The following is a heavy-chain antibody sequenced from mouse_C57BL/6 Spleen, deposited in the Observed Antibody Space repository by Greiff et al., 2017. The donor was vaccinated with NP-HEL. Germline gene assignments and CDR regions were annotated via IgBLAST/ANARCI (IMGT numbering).Heavy chain of an antibody. CDR1: GYSFTSYY. V-gene: IGHV1-66*01. D-gene: IGHD1-1*01. CDR3: ARETTTVAFDY. J-gene: IGHJ2*01. Sequence: QVQLKESGPELVKPGASVKISCKASGYSFTSYYIHWVKQRPGQGLEWIGWIYPGSGNTKYNEKFKGKATLTADTSSSTAYMQLSSLTSEDSAVYYCARETTTVAFDYWGQGTTLTVSS. CDR2: IYPGSGNT.